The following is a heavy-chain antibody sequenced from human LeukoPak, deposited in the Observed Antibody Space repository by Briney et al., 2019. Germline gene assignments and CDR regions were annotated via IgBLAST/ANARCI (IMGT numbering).Heavy chain of an antibody. Sequence: PGGALRHSCAAYGFTFSNYAMHWVRQAPGKGLGRVAVISYDGSNKYYADSVKGRFTISRDNSKNTLYLQMNSLRAEDTAVYYCARDRDSSSSFDYWGQGTLVTVSS. CDR1: GFTFSNYA. CDR2: ISYDGSNK. V-gene: IGHV3-30-3*01. CDR3: ARDRDSSSSFDY. D-gene: IGHD6-13*01. J-gene: IGHJ4*02.